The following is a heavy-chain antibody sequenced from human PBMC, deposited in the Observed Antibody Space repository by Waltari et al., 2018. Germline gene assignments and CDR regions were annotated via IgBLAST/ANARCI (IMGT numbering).Heavy chain of an antibody. CDR1: TDSMSSYY. D-gene: IGHD1-26*01. CDR3: ARDDTVGIIDF. CDR2: VYHNGRT. J-gene: IGHJ4*02. V-gene: IGHV4-59*01. Sequence: QVQLQESGPGLVKSSETLSLVCSVSTDSMSSYYWSWIRQSPVTGLEWIGYVYHNGRTNYNPALESRVTISVDTSKNQFSLRRNAVTAADTGIYYCARDDTVGIIDFWGQGILVSVSS.